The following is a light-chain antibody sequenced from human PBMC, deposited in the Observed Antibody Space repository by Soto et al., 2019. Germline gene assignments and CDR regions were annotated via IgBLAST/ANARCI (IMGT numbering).Light chain of an antibody. Sequence: EIVMTQSPATLSVSPGERATLSCRASQSVSNNFAWYQQKPGQAPRLLIYGASTRATGIPARFSGSGSGTEFTLTIRSLQSQDFAVYDCQQYNTWSPLTFGGGTKVETK. CDR3: QQYNTWSPLT. J-gene: IGKJ4*01. CDR1: QSVSNN. CDR2: GAS. V-gene: IGKV3-15*01.